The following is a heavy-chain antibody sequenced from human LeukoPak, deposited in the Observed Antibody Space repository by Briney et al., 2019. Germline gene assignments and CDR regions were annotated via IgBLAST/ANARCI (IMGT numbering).Heavy chain of an antibody. CDR3: ARDSGERGSGSYLIAY. CDR1: GYTFTSYY. CDR2: INPSGGST. V-gene: IGHV1-46*01. Sequence: ASVKVSCKASGYTFTSYYMHWVRQAPGQGLEGMGIINPSGGSTSYAQKFQGRVTMTRDTSTSTVYMDLSRLRSDDTAVYYCARDSGERGSGSYLIAYWGQGTLVTVSS. J-gene: IGHJ4*02. D-gene: IGHD3-10*01.